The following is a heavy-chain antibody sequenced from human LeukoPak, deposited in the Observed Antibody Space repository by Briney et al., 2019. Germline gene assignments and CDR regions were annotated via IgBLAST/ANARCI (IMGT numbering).Heavy chain of an antibody. CDR2: INWNGAST. V-gene: IGHV3-20*04. Sequence: GGSLRLSCAASGFTFDDYDMSWVRQVPGKGLEWVSAINWNGASTGYADSVKGRFTISRDNAKNSLYLQMNSLSAEDTALYFCARDVEYSNIYFYYYIDVWGKGTTVTVYS. CDR3: ARDVEYSNIYFYYYIDV. J-gene: IGHJ6*03. D-gene: IGHD6-6*01. CDR1: GFTFDDYD.